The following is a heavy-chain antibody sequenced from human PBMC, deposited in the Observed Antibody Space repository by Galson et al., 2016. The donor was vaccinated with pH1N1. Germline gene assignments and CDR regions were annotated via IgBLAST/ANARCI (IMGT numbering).Heavy chain of an antibody. D-gene: IGHD4-17*01. CDR2: VNYSGRDT. V-gene: IGHV3-11*01. CDR1: GFSFSGRS. J-gene: IGHJ4*02. CDR3: TRCDHGEYVGIDY. Sequence: SLRLSCAASGFSFSGRSMSWIRQAPGKGLEWIAFVNYSGRDTYYGDAVRGRFTISRDNAKNSMYLKMNSLRAEDTAVYYCTRCDHGEYVGIDYRGQGKVVTVPS.